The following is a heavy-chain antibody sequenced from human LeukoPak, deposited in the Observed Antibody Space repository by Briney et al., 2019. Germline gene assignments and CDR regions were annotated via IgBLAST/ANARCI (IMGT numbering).Heavy chain of an antibody. Sequence: WASVKASCKASGYPFNNYDINWVRQATGQGLEWMGWMNPHSGKTGYAQNFQGRVTMTRDTSISTAYMELSSLRSEDTAVYYCARLSSHYGDYKVDPWGQGTLVTVSS. J-gene: IGHJ5*02. CDR1: GYPFNNYD. CDR3: ARLSSHYGDYKVDP. CDR2: MNPHSGKT. D-gene: IGHD4-17*01. V-gene: IGHV1-8*01.